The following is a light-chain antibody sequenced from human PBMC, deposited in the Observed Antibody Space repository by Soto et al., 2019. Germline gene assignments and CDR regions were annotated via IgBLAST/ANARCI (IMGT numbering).Light chain of an antibody. CDR3: RYYGGSPPVA. Sequence: IVLTQSQGTLSLSPGEGATLSCRASQRIEVSYLNWYQQKVGQPPRLLNYGTSSRATGVPDRFSGGGSGKDFTLTINRLEAADFAVDYCRYYGGSPPVAVGGGTKVEIK. V-gene: IGKV3-20*01. CDR2: GTS. J-gene: IGKJ4*01. CDR1: QRIEVSY.